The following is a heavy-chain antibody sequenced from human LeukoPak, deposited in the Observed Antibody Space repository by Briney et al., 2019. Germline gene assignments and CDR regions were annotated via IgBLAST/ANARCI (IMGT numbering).Heavy chain of an antibody. V-gene: IGHV3-23*01. Sequence: GGSLRLSCAASGFTFSSYAMSWVRQAPGKGLEWVSAISGSGGSTYYADPVKGRFTISRDNSKNTLYLQMNSLRAEDTAVYYCAKDEYYDFWSGYLVDYWGQGTLVTVSS. CDR1: GFTFSSYA. D-gene: IGHD3-3*01. J-gene: IGHJ4*02. CDR3: AKDEYYDFWSGYLVDY. CDR2: ISGSGGST.